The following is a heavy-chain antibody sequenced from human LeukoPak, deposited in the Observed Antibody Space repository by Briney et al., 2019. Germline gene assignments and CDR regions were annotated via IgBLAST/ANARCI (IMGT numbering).Heavy chain of an antibody. Sequence: PGGSLRLSCAVSGITLSNYGMTWVRQAPGKGLEWVAGISDTGGRTNYADSVKGRFTISRDNSKNTLFLQMSSLRAEDTAVYYCARDTFYSSGVYGLDVWGQGTTVTVSS. CDR2: ISDTGGRT. CDR3: ARDTFYSSGVYGLDV. D-gene: IGHD3-22*01. CDR1: GITLSNYG. J-gene: IGHJ6*02. V-gene: IGHV3-23*01.